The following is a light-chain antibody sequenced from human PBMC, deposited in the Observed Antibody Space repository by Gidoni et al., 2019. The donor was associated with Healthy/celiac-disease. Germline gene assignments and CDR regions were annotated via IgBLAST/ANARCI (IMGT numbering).Light chain of an antibody. CDR2: QDS. CDR3: QAWDSSTEMV. CDR1: KLGDKY. Sequence: SYELTQPPSVSVSPGQTASITCSGDKLGDKYACWYQQKPGKSPVLVIYQDSKRPSGIPERFSGSNSGNTATLTISGTQAMDEADYYCQAWDSSTEMVFGGGTKLTVL. J-gene: IGLJ2*01. V-gene: IGLV3-1*01.